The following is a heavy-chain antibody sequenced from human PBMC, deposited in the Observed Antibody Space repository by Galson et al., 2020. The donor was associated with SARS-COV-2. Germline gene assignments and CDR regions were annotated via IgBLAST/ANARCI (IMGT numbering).Heavy chain of an antibody. CDR1: GFSLRTSGVG. J-gene: IGHJ4*02. CDR3: AHGSAESLYDRTGYYWPRFDY. Sequence: NKSGPTLVKPTQTLTLTCTFSGFSLRTSGVGVGWIRQPPGKALEWLALISWDEDKNYSPTLRSRLTITKDTSKNQVVLTMTNMDPEDTATYFCAHGSAESLYDRTGYYWPRFDYWGQGNLVIVSS. CDR2: ISWDEDK. V-gene: IGHV2-5*02. D-gene: IGHD3-22*01.